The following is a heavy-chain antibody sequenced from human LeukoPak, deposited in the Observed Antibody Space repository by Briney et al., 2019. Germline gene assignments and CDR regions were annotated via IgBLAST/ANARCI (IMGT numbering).Heavy chain of an antibody. D-gene: IGHD3-9*01. CDR1: GFTISSYV. Sequence: GAPLLPCSAASGFTISSYVMCCGRQGPGKGLEGASAISGSGGTTYYAAPVKGRFTISRDNSKNTLYLQMNSLRAEDTAVYYCARGGEYYDILTGYCPLHFDYWGQGTLVTVSS. CDR3: ARGGEYYDILTGYCPLHFDY. J-gene: IGHJ4*02. V-gene: IGHV3-23*01. CDR2: ISGSGGTT.